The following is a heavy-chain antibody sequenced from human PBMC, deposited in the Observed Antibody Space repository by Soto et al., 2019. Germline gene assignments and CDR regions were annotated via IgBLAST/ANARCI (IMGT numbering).Heavy chain of an antibody. CDR2: INAYDGTT. CDR3: ARIILVRGVIPSLNWFDP. J-gene: IGHJ5*02. CDR1: GYTFTSYG. D-gene: IGHD3-10*01. Sequence: KVSCQASGYTFTSYGISWVRQAPGQGLEWMGWINAYDGTTNYAQKLQGRVTMTTDTSTSTAYMELRSLRSDDTAVYYCARIILVRGVIPSLNWFDPWGQGTLVTVSS. V-gene: IGHV1-18*01.